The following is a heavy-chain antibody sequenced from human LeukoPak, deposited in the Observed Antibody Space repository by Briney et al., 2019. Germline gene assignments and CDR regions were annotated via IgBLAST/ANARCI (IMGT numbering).Heavy chain of an antibody. V-gene: IGHV4-34*01. D-gene: IGHD2-15*01. CDR2: INHSGST. CDR1: GGSFSGYY. CDR3: ASNNRYCSGGSCEDY. J-gene: IGHJ4*02. Sequence: SETLSLTCAVYGGSFSGYYWSWIRQPPGKGLEWIGEINHSGSTNYNPSLKSRVTISVDTSKNQFSLKLSSVTAADTAVYYCASNNRYCSGGSCEDYWGQGTLVTVSS.